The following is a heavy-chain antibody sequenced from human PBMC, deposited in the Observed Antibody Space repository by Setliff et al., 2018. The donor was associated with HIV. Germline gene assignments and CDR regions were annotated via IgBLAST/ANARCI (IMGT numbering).Heavy chain of an antibody. CDR2: INHSGST. J-gene: IGHJ6*03. CDR1: GGSFSGYY. D-gene: IGHD6-19*01. CDR3: ARGKGSGWLTYYYYMDV. V-gene: IGHV4-34*01. Sequence: SETLSLTCAVYGGSFSGYYWSWIRQPPGKGLEWIGEINHSGSTNYNPSLKSRVTISVDTSKNQFSLKLSSVTAADTAVYYCARGKGSGWLTYYYYMDVWGKGTTVTVSS.